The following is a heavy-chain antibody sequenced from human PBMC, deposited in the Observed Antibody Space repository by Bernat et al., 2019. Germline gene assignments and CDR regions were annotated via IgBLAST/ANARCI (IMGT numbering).Heavy chain of an antibody. D-gene: IGHD5-18*01. CDR1: GFSFSSYA. CDR3: ARDGGDSYGAFWFDP. Sequence: QVQLVESGGGVVQPGRSLRLSCAASGFSFSSYAMHWVRQAPGKGLEWVAVRSYDESHKYYADSVKGRFTISRDNSKNTLYLQMNSLRAEDTAVYYWARDGGDSYGAFWFDPWGQGTLVTVSS. J-gene: IGHJ5*02. CDR2: RSYDESHK. V-gene: IGHV3-30*01.